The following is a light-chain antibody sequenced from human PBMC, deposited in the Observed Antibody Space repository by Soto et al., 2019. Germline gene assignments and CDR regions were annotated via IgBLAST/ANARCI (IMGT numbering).Light chain of an antibody. Sequence: EIVLTQSPATLSVSPGERATLSCRASQSVSSNLAWYQRKPGQAPRLVIYGASTRATGIPARFSGSGSGTEFTLTISSLQSEDFAVYYCQHYNKLPLTFGGGAKVEIK. CDR3: QHYNKLPLT. V-gene: IGKV3-15*01. CDR2: GAS. CDR1: QSVSSN. J-gene: IGKJ4*01.